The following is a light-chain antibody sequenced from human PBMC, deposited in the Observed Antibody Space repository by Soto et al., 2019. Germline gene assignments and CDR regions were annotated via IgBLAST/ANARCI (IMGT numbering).Light chain of an antibody. V-gene: IGLV1-40*01. CDR2: GNN. Sequence: QSVLTQPPSVSGAPGQTVTISCTGSSSNIGAGYDVHWYQQFPGTAPKLLIYGNNNRPSGVPDRFSGSKSGTSASLAITGLQAEDEADYYCQSYDSSLSGVFGSGTKLTVL. CDR3: QSYDSSLSGV. CDR1: SSNIGAGYD. J-gene: IGLJ1*01.